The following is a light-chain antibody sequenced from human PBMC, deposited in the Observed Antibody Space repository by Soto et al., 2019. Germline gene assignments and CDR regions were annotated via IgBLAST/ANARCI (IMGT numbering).Light chain of an antibody. V-gene: IGKV1-5*01. CDR1: QSISSW. Sequence: DIQMTQSPSTLSASVGDRVTITCRASQSISSWLAWYQQKPGKAPKLLIYDASSLESGVPSRFSGSGSGTEFTLTISSLQPDDFAVYYCQQYGASPLTFGPGTRVD. CDR2: DAS. J-gene: IGKJ3*01. CDR3: QQYGASPLT.